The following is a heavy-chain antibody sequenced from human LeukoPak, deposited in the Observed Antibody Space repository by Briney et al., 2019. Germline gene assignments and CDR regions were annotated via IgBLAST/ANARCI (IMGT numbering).Heavy chain of an antibody. CDR3: ARATGDYYYYYMDV. V-gene: IGHV3-7*04. CDR1: GFTFSSYW. J-gene: IGHJ6*03. Sequence: GGSLRLSCAASGFTFSSYWMSWVHQAPGKGLEWVANIKQDGSEKYYVDSVKGRFTISRDNAKNSLYLQMNSLRAEDTAVYYCARATGDYYYYYMDVWGKGTTVTVSS. CDR2: IKQDGSEK. D-gene: IGHD7-27*01.